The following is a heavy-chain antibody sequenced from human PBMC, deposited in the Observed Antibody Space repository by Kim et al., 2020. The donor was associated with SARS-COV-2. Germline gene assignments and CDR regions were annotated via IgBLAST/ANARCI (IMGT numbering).Heavy chain of an antibody. V-gene: IGHV5-51*01. CDR3: ATSNGSSWAYFDY. D-gene: IGHD6-13*01. J-gene: IGHJ4*02. Sequence: RYGPSFQGQVTISADKAINTAYLQWSTLKASDTAMYYCATSNGSSWAYFDYWGQGTLVTVSS.